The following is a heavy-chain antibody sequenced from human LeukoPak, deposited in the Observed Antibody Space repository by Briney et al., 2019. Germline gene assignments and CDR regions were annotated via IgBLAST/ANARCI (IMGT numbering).Heavy chain of an antibody. CDR2: IIPIFGTA. J-gene: IGHJ6*03. D-gene: IGHD2-2*01. V-gene: IGHV1-69*05. Sequence: GASVKVSCKASGYTFTSYYMHWVRQAPGQGLEWMGRIIPIFGTANYAQKFQGRVTITTDESTSTAYMELSSLRSEDTAVYYCARNLVVVPAYMDVWGKGTTVTVSS. CDR3: ARNLVVVPAYMDV. CDR1: GYTFTSYY.